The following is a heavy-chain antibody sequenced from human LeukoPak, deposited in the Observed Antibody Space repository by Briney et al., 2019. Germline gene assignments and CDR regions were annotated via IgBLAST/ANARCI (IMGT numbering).Heavy chain of an antibody. CDR2: IYDGVS. CDR3: ARLRVSHSAGIDY. Sequence: GESLNTSCKAPETSFTNYGISWGREMPGKGLESRWIIYDGVSIYSPSVKGQVTISTDKYNSTAYLKRSRLKDSATAIYYCARLRVSHSAGIDYWGQGTLVTVSS. D-gene: IGHD3-10*01. CDR1: ETSFTNYG. V-gene: IGHV5-51*01. J-gene: IGHJ4*02.